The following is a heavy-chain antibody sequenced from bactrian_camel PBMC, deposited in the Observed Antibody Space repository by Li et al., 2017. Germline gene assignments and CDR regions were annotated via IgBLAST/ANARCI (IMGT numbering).Heavy chain of an antibody. V-gene: IGHV3S1*01. Sequence: HVQLVESGGGTVQTGGSLRLSCAASGYTWNNNCIGWFRQAPGEERERAAVIYSGNGVTAYADSVKGRFTISRDNAKNTLYLQLNSLKSEDASVYYCATQGEWAYINWGQGTQVTVS. CDR1: GYTWNNNC. CDR2: IYSGNGVT. CDR3: ATQGEWAYIN. J-gene: IGHJ4*01. D-gene: IGHD1*01.